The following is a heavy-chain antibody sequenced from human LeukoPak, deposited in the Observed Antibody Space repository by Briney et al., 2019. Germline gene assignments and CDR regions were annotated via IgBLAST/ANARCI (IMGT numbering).Heavy chain of an antibody. CDR2: INPNSGGT. J-gene: IGHJ4*02. CDR3: ASCHDSSGYYDSYFDY. V-gene: IGHV1-2*02. Sequence: ASVKVSCKASGYTFTGYYMHWVRQAPGQGLEWMGWINPNSGGTNYAQKFQGRVTMTRDTSISTAYMELSRLRSDDTAVYYCASCHDSSGYYDSYFDYWGQGNLVTVSS. CDR1: GYTFTGYY. D-gene: IGHD3-22*01.